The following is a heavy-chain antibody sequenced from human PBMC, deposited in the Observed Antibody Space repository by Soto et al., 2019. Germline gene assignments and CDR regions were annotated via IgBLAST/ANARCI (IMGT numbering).Heavy chain of an antibody. CDR3: ARSDCTGAYCYSWPFNYGVDV. J-gene: IGHJ6*02. Sequence: HPGGSLRLSCTTSGFTFNTYGMHWVRPAPGKGLEWVAIIWYDGSNKYYADSVKGRFTISRDNSKNTLYLQMNSLRAEDTALYYCARSDCTGAYCYSWPFNYGVDVWGQGTTVTVSS. V-gene: IGHV3-33*08. CDR1: GFTFNTYG. D-gene: IGHD2-21*02. CDR2: IWYDGSNK.